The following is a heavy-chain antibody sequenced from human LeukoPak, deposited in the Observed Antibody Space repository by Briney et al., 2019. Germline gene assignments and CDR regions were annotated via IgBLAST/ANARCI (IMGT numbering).Heavy chain of an antibody. CDR1: GYTFTSYD. CDR2: MNPNSGNT. D-gene: IGHD3-10*01. CDR3: ARVEVRGVITGNNWFDP. J-gene: IGHJ5*02. V-gene: IGHV1-8*01. Sequence: ASVKVSFKASGYTFTSYDINWVRQAPGQGLEWMGWMNPNSGNTGYAQKFQGRVTMTRNTSISTYMELSSLRSEDTAVYYCARVEVRGVITGNNWFDPWGQGTLVTVSS.